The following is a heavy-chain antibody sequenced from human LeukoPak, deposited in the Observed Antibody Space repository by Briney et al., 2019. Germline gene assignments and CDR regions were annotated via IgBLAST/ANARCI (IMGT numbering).Heavy chain of an antibody. V-gene: IGHV3-30*18. CDR3: AKDSPPGYSSSWYV. D-gene: IGHD6-13*01. J-gene: IGHJ4*02. Sequence: GRSLRLSCVASGFTFSSYVMHWVRQAPGKGLEWVALISYDENKKYCTESVKGRFTISRDNSKRTLYLHMNSLSAEDSAVYYCAKDSPPGYSSSWYVWGQGTLVTVSS. CDR1: GFTFSSYV. CDR2: ISYDENKK.